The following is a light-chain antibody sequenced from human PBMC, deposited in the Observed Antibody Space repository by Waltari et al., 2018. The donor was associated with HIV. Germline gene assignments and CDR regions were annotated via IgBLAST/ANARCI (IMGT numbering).Light chain of an antibody. CDR2: LNSDGSI. Sequence: QLVLTQSPSASAPLGASVKLTCILSVGPSSYAIAWHHRQPEKGPRYLMKLNSDGSIKKGDGIPDRFSGSSSGAERYLTISSLQSEDEADYYCQTWGTGINWVFGGGTKLTVL. J-gene: IGLJ3*02. V-gene: IGLV4-69*01. CDR1: VGPSSYA. CDR3: QTWGTGINWV.